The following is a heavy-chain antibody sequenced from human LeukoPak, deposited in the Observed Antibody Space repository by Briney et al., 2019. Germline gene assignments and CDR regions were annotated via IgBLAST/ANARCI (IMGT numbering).Heavy chain of an antibody. V-gene: IGHV4-4*02. Sequence: SETLSLTCAVSGGSITTKNSWIWVRQPPGRGLEWIGEIYHTGSTNYHPSLKSRLTISRDKSKNQFSLKLSSVTAADTAVYYCARGSDPLPSLYYFDYWGQGTLVTVSS. D-gene: IGHD3-16*02. CDR1: GGSITTKNS. CDR2: IYHTGST. CDR3: ARGSDPLPSLYYFDY. J-gene: IGHJ4*02.